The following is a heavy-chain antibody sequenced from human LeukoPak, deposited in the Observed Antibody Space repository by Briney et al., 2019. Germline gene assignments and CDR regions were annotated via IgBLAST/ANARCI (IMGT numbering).Heavy chain of an antibody. J-gene: IGHJ4*02. Sequence: SETLSLTCTVPGGSMSPYHWGWIRQPPGKGLEWTGYIYYSGSTNYNPSLKSRVTISVDTSKNQFSLKLSSVTAADTAVYYCASSAPPYYYDSSGYYFGYWGQGTLVTVSS. V-gene: IGHV4-59*01. D-gene: IGHD3-22*01. CDR3: ASSAPPYYYDSSGYYFGY. CDR1: GGSMSPYH. CDR2: IYYSGST.